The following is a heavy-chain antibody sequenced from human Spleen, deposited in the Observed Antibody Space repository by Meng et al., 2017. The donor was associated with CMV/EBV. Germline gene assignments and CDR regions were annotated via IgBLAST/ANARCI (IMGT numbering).Heavy chain of an antibody. CDR1: GFTFSFST. Sequence: SCVASGFTFSFSTMHWVRQAPGKGLEWLTNISYDGSNKYYADSVKGRFTTSRDNSKNTLYLQMNSLRAEDTAVYYCARAPIVATFWYFDLWGRGTLVTVSS. V-gene: IGHV3-30*04. J-gene: IGHJ2*01. CDR2: ISYDGSNK. CDR3: ARAPIVATFWYFDL. D-gene: IGHD2-21*01.